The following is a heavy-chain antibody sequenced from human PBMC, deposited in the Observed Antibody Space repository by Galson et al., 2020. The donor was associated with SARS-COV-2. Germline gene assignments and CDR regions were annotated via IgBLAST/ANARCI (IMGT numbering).Heavy chain of an antibody. CDR3: ARESWESNQGIDY. CDR1: GFTVSSNY. Sequence: GESLKISCAASGFTVSSNYMSWVRQAPGKGLEWVSVIYSSGSTYYADSVKGRFTISRDNSKNTLYLQMNSLRAEDTAVYYCARESWESNQGIDYWGQGTLVTVSS. D-gene: IGHD1-26*01. CDR2: IYSSGST. V-gene: IGHV3-66*01. J-gene: IGHJ4*02.